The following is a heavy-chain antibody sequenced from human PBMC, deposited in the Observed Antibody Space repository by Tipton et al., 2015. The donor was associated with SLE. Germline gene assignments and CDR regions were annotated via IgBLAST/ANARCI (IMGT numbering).Heavy chain of an antibody. J-gene: IGHJ4*02. CDR3: ARDGGEDSSTSLDY. V-gene: IGHV4-31*03. CDR1: GGSISSGGYY. CDR2: IYYSGST. D-gene: IGHD2-2*01. Sequence: TLSLTCTVSGGSISSGGYYWSWIRQHPGKGLEWIGYIYYSGSTYYNPSLKSRVTISVDTSKNQFSLKLSSATAADTAVYYCARDGGEDSSTSLDYWGQGTLVTVSS.